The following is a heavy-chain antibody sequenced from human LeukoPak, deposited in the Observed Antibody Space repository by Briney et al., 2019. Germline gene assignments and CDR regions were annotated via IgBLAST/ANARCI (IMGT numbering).Heavy chain of an antibody. CDR2: ISGSGGST. J-gene: IGHJ5*02. V-gene: IGHV3-23*01. CDR3: ARGPTEYSHYVGFDP. Sequence: PGGSLRLSCAASGFTFSSYAMSWVRQAPGKGLEWVSAISGSGGSTYYADSVKGRFTISRDNSKNTLYLQMNSLRAEDTAVYYCARGPTEYSHYVGFDPWGQGTLVTVSS. CDR1: GFTFSSYA. D-gene: IGHD4-11*01.